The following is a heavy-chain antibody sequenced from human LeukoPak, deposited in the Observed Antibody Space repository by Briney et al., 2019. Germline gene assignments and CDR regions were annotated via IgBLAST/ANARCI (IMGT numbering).Heavy chain of an antibody. CDR3: ARDGYCSGGSCYRRRAFDI. CDR1: GFTFSSHW. CDR2: IKEDGSVK. Sequence: GGSLRLSCTASGFTFSSHWMTWVRQPPGKGLEWVANIKEDGSVKYYVDSVKGRFTISRDNAKNSLYLQMNSLRAEDTAVYYCARDGYCSGGSCYRRRAFDIWGQGTMVTVPS. V-gene: IGHV3-7*03. D-gene: IGHD2-15*01. J-gene: IGHJ3*02.